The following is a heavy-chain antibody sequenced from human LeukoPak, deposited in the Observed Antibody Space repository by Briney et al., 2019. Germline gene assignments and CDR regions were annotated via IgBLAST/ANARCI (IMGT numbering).Heavy chain of an antibody. CDR1: GGSISSYY. CDR2: IYYSGST. CDR3: ASPGITTRRAGFDY. V-gene: IGHV4-59*01. D-gene: IGHD6-6*01. J-gene: IGHJ4*02. Sequence: PSETLSLTCPVSGGSISSYYWSWIRQPPGKGLEWIGYIYYSGSTNYNPSLKSRVTISVDTSKNQFSLSVSSVTAADTAVYYCASPGITTRRAGFDYWGQGTLVTVSS.